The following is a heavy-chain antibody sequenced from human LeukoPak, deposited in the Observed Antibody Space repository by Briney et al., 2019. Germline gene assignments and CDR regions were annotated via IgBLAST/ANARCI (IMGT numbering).Heavy chain of an antibody. CDR2: IKSDVSVT. V-gene: IGHV3-74*01. Sequence: GGSLRLSCAASGFTFSSYWMHWVRQAPGEGLVWVSRIKSDVSVTWYADSVKGRFTISRDNVKNMLYLQMNSLRAEDTAVYFCARDHDAVGTTIDHWGQGTLVTVSS. D-gene: IGHD1-14*01. J-gene: IGHJ4*02. CDR3: ARDHDAVGTTIDH. CDR1: GFTFSSYW.